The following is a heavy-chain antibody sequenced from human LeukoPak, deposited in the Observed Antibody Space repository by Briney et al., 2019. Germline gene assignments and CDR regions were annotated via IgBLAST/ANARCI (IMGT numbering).Heavy chain of an antibody. D-gene: IGHD6-13*01. V-gene: IGHV1-2*02. CDR2: INPNSGGT. CDR1: GYTFTGYY. J-gene: IGHJ6*03. Sequence: ASVKVSCKASGYTFTGYYMHWVRQAPGQGLEWMGWINPNSGGTNYAQKFQGRVTMTRDTSISTAYMELSRLRSDDTAVYYCARAPRQLVLKVGYYYMDVWGKGTAVTISS. CDR3: ARAPRQLVLKVGYYYMDV.